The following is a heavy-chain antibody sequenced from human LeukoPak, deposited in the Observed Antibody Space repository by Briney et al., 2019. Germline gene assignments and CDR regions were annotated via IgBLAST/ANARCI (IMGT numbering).Heavy chain of an antibody. CDR2: IYHSGST. CDR3: ARHGGGITGTTGDNWFDP. V-gene: IGHV4-4*02. CDR1: GGSISSSNW. Sequence: SGTLSLTCAVSGGSISSSNWWSWVRQPPGKGLEWIGEIYHSGSTNYNPSLKSRVTISVDKSKNQFSLKLSSVTAADTAVYYCARHGGGITGTTGDNWFDPWGQGTLVTVSS. D-gene: IGHD1-20*01. J-gene: IGHJ5*02.